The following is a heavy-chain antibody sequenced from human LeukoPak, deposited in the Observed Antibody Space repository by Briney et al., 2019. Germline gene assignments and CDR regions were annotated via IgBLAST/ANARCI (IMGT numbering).Heavy chain of an antibody. CDR3: ARDLGAPKYVAYSVDY. V-gene: IGHV4-61*08. CDR2: VHYSDGA. D-gene: IGHD3-16*01. J-gene: IGHJ4*02. CDR1: GASVSTGDYY. Sequence: PSETLSLTCIVSGASVSTGDYYWSWIRQPPGKRPEWIAYVHYSDGATYNPSLQSRVTISIDRSKNQFSLRLMSVTAADTAVYYCARDLGAPKYVAYSVDYWGQGTLVTVSS.